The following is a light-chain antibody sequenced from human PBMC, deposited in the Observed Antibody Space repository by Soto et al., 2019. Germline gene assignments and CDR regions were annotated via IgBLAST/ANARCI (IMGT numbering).Light chain of an antibody. J-gene: IGKJ5*01. V-gene: IGKV3-11*01. CDR3: QQRSNWPPSIT. Sequence: EIVLTQSPATLSLSPGERATLSCRASQSVTTYLAWYQQKPGQAPRLLIYDASSRATGIPARFSGRGSGTDFTLTIGSLEPEDFAVYYCQQRSNWPPSITFGQGTRLEIK. CDR1: QSVTTY. CDR2: DAS.